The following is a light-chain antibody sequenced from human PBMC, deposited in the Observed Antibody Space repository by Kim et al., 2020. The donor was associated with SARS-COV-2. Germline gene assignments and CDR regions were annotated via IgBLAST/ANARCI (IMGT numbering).Light chain of an antibody. J-gene: IGKJ2*01. Sequence: PADRATLSCRASQPIRRAFFAWYQPKPGQAPRLLLYHASVRASDIPVRFSGSGSATDFTLTINNLEPEDFAVYYCQRYGGPPPYTFGQGTKLEIK. CDR1: QPIRRAF. CDR3: QRYGGPPPYT. CDR2: HAS. V-gene: IGKV3-20*01.